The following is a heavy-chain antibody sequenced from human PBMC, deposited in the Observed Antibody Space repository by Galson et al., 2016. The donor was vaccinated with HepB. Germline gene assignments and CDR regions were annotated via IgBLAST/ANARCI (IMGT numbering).Heavy chain of an antibody. CDR1: GFTFSTYA. Sequence: SLRLSCAASGFTFSTYAMHWVRQAPGKGLEWVALISYDGSKKYYGDSVKGRFTISRDNSKNTLYLQMNSLRREDTAVYFCATQLTPKQHFTMIAVQRGYNYYALDVWGQGTTVTVSS. D-gene: IGHD3-22*01. CDR3: ATQLTPKQHFTMIAVQRGYNYYALDV. J-gene: IGHJ6*02. CDR2: ISYDGSKK. V-gene: IGHV3-30*03.